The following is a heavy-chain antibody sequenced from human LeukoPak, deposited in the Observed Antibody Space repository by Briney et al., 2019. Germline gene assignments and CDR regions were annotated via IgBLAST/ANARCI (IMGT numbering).Heavy chain of an antibody. CDR2: IYYSGST. Sequence: SETLSLTCTVSGGSISSSSYYWGWIRQPPGKGLEWIGSIYYSGSTYYNPSLKSRVTISVDTSKNQFSLKLSSVTAADTAVYYCVSPTYPRDIVVVPAAIIRYFDLWGRGTLVTVSS. J-gene: IGHJ2*01. D-gene: IGHD2-2*01. CDR1: GGSISSSSYY. V-gene: IGHV4-39*01. CDR3: VSPTYPRDIVVVPAAIIRYFDL.